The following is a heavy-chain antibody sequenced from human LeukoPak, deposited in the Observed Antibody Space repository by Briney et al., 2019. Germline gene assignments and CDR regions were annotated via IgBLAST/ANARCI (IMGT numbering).Heavy chain of an antibody. CDR1: GGSISSSRYY. CDR2: IYYSGST. J-gene: IGHJ4*02. CDR3: ARGAGDFDY. V-gene: IGHV4-39*01. Sequence: SETLSLTCTVSGGSISSSRYYWGWIRQPPGKGLEWIGSIYYSGSTYYNPSLKSRVTISVDTSKNQFSLKLSSVTAADTAVYYCARGAGDFDYWGQGTLVTVSS. D-gene: IGHD6-19*01.